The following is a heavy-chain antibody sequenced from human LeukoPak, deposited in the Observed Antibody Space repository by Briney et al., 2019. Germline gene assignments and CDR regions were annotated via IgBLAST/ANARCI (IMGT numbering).Heavy chain of an antibody. V-gene: IGHV3-20*04. D-gene: IGHD3-22*01. CDR2: INWNGGST. CDR1: GFTFDDHG. Sequence: GGSLRLSCAASGFTFDDHGMSWVRQAPGKGLEWVSGINWNGGSTGYADSVKGRFTISRDNAKNSLYLQMNSLRAEDTALYYCARVYYYDSSGYYYSGGVFDYWGQGTLVTVSS. J-gene: IGHJ4*02. CDR3: ARVYYYDSSGYYYSGGVFDY.